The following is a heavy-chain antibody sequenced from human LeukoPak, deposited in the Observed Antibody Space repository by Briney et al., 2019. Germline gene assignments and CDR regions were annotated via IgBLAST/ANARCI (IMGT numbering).Heavy chain of an antibody. CDR1: GGSFSGYY. Sequence: PSETLSLTCAVYGGSFSGYYWNWIRQPPGKGLEWIGEINHSGSTNYNPSLKSRVTISVDTSKNQFSLKLSSVTAADTAVYYCARGAMTTVTTISAFDIWGQGTMVTVSS. CDR2: INHSGST. V-gene: IGHV4-34*01. J-gene: IGHJ3*02. D-gene: IGHD4-17*01. CDR3: ARGAMTTVTTISAFDI.